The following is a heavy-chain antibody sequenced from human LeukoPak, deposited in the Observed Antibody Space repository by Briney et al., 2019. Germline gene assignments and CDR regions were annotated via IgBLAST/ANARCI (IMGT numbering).Heavy chain of an antibody. CDR3: AKERNGYNWDDAFDI. CDR1: GFSFSSYA. V-gene: IGHV3-23*01. D-gene: IGHD5-24*01. Sequence: GGSLRLSCAASGFSFSSYAMSWVRQAPGKGLEWVSVITGSGGNTYYADSVEGRFTISRDNSKNTLYSQMNSLRAEDTAVYYCAKERNGYNWDDAFDIWGQGTMVTVSS. J-gene: IGHJ3*02. CDR2: ITGSGGNT.